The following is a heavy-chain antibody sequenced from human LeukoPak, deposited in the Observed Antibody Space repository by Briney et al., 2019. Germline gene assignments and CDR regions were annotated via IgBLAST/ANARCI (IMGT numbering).Heavy chain of an antibody. D-gene: IGHD6-13*01. Sequence: SSETLSPTCTVSGGSISSYYWSWIRQPPGKGLEWIGYIYYSGSTNYNPSLKSRVTISVDTSKNQFSLKLNSVTAADTAVYYCARATAGIDYWGQGTLVTVSS. CDR3: ARATAGIDY. CDR1: GGSISSYY. J-gene: IGHJ4*02. CDR2: IYYSGST. V-gene: IGHV4-59*01.